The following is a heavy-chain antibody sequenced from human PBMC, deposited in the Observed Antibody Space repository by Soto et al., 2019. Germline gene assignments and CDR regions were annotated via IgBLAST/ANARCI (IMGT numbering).Heavy chain of an antibody. Sequence: LRLSCSASGFTFSSYGMHWVRQAPGKGLEWVAVISYDGSNKYYADSVKGRFTISRDNSKNTLYLQMNSLRAEDTAVYYCAKGGGYYDSSGYYPIWGQGTLVTVSS. D-gene: IGHD3-22*01. V-gene: IGHV3-30*18. J-gene: IGHJ4*02. CDR3: AKGGGYYDSSGYYPI. CDR2: ISYDGSNK. CDR1: GFTFSSYG.